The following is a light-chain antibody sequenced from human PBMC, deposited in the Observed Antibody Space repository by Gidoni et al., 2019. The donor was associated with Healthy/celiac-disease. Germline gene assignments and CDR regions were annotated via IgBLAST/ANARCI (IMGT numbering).Light chain of an antibody. CDR2: RAS. J-gene: IGKJ1*01. V-gene: IGKV4-1*01. Sequence: DIVMTQSPDSLAVSLGERATINCKSSQSVLYSSNNKNYLAWYQQKPGQPPKLLIYRASTRESGVPSRISGSWSGTDFTLTISHLQAEDVAVYYWQRSYSTPSTFGQGTKVEIK. CDR3: QRSYSTPST. CDR1: QSVLYSSNNKNY.